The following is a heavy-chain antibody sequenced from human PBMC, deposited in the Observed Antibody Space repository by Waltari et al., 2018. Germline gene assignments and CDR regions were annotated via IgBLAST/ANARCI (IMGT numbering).Heavy chain of an antibody. CDR2: INSDWSST. CDR3: ATCYYYDSSGNYYVSDY. D-gene: IGHD3-22*01. V-gene: IGHV3-74*01. J-gene: IGHJ4*02. CDR1: GITFSRYW. Sequence: EVQLVESGGGLVQPGGSLRLSCAASGITFSRYWMHWVRQAPGKGLGGVSRINSDWSSTSYADSVKGRFTISRDNAKNTLYLQMNSLRAEDTAVYYCATCYYYDSSGNYYVSDYWGQGTLVTVSS.